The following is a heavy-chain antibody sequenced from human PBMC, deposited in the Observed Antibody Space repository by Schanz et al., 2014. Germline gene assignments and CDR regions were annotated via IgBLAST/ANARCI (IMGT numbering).Heavy chain of an antibody. CDR2: IKQDGSAK. Sequence: EVQLVESGGGLVQPGGSLRLCCVASGFTFSRYWMTWVRQAPGKGLEWVANIKQDGSAKNYVDSVKGRFTISRDNSKNTVHLQMNSLRAEDTAVYFCAKDRWRATVMVDAFDIWGQGTKVTVSS. CDR3: AKDRWRATVMVDAFDI. V-gene: IGHV3-7*03. J-gene: IGHJ3*02. CDR1: GFTFSRYW. D-gene: IGHD4-4*01.